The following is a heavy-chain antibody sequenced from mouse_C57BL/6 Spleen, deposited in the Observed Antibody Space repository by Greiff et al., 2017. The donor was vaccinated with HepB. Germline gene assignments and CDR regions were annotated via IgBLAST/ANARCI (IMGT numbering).Heavy chain of an antibody. V-gene: IGHV1-69*01. J-gene: IGHJ2*01. CDR3: ARLYTGGY. CDR2: IDPSDSYT. Sequence: QVQLQQSGAELVMPGASVKLSCKASGYTFTSYWMHWVKQRPGQGLEWIGEIDPSDSYTNYNQKFKGKSTLTVDKSSSTAYMQLSSLTSEDSAVYYCARLYTGGYWGQGTTLTVSS. CDR1: GYTFTSYW. D-gene: IGHD2-12*01.